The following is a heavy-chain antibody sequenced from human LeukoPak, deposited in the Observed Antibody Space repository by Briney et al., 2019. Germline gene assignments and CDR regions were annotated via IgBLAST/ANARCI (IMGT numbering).Heavy chain of an antibody. Sequence: PSETLCLTCTVSGGSISSHYWSWIRQPPGKGLEWIGYIYYSGSTNYNPALKSRGTISVDTSKNQFSLKLSSVTAADTAVYYCARGFTNWFDPWGQGTLVTVSS. CDR3: ARGFTNWFDP. J-gene: IGHJ5*02. CDR1: GGSISSHY. CDR2: IYYSGST. V-gene: IGHV4-59*11.